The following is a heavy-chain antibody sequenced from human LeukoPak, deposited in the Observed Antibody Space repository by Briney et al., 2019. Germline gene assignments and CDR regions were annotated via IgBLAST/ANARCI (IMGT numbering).Heavy chain of an antibody. J-gene: IGHJ6*02. V-gene: IGHV7-4-1*02. CDR3: ARTSSQDTAMVTPSSYYYGMDV. D-gene: IGHD5-18*01. CDR2: INTNTGNP. CDR1: GYTFTSYG. Sequence: GASVKVSCKASGYTFTSYGISWVRQAPGQGLEWMGWINTNTGNPTYAQGFTGRFVFSLDTSVSTAYLQISSLKAEDTAVYYCARTSSQDTAMVTPSSYYYGMDVWGQGTTVTVSS.